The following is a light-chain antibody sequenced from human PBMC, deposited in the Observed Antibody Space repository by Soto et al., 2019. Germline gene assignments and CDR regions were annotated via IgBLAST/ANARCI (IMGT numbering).Light chain of an antibody. Sequence: QSVLTQPPSASGTPGQRVTISCSGSSSNIGDNTVSWFQQVPGMAPKLLIFSNYQRPSGVPGRFSGSKSGTSASLAISGLQSEDETEYYCATWDDSLNGVVFGGGTKLTVL. V-gene: IGLV1-44*01. J-gene: IGLJ2*01. CDR3: ATWDDSLNGVV. CDR1: SSNIGDNT. CDR2: SNY.